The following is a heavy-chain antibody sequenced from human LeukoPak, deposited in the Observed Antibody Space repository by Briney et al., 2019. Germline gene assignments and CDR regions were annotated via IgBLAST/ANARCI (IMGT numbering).Heavy chain of an antibody. CDR1: SGSISSNSYY. V-gene: IGHV4-39*01. J-gene: IGHJ4*02. Sequence: PSETLSLTCTVSSGSISSNSYYWGWIRQPPGKGLEWIGSFYYSGSTFYNPSLKSRVTISVDMSKNQFSLKLSSVTAADTAVYYCARQIQLWSRFDYWGQGTLVTVSS. CDR3: ARQIQLWSRFDY. D-gene: IGHD5-18*01. CDR2: FYYSGST.